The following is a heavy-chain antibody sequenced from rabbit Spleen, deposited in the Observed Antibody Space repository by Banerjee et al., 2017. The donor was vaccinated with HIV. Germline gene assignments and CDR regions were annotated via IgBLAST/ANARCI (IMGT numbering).Heavy chain of an antibody. J-gene: IGHJ4*01. CDR1: GFDFSRTG. CDR3: ARDPAYASSSGYNIPNL. CDR2: IDLLFGTT. D-gene: IGHD1-1*01. V-gene: IGHV1S47*01. Sequence: QEQLVESGGGLVQPGGSLTLTCTPSGFDFSRTGVSWVRQAPGKGLEWIGYIDLLFGTTYYANWVNGRFTISRTSSTTVALQMTSLTAADTATYFCARDPAYASSSGYNIPNLWGQGTLVTVS.